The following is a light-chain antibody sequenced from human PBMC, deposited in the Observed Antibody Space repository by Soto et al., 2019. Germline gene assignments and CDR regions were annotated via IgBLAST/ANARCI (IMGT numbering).Light chain of an antibody. CDR3: QQRST. CDR1: ESVFSSR. V-gene: IGKV3-11*01. J-gene: IGKJ4*01. Sequence: ELVLRQSPVTLSLSPWKRATLSCRASESVFSSRLVWYQQKAGQAPRLLIYDASNRATGIPARFSGSGSGTDFTLTISSLEPEDFAVYYCQQRSTFGGGTKVDIK. CDR2: DAS.